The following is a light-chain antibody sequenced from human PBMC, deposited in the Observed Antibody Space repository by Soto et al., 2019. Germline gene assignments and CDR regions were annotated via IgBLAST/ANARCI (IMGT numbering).Light chain of an antibody. CDR2: GAS. CDR1: QSVSSSY. V-gene: IGKV3-20*01. J-gene: IGKJ5*01. Sequence: EIVLTQSPGTLSLSPGERATLSYRASQSVSSSYLAWYQQKPGQAPRLLIYGASGRATGIPYRFSGSGSGTDFTLTISRLEPEDFAVYYCQQYGSSPPVTFGQGTRLEIK. CDR3: QQYGSSPPVT.